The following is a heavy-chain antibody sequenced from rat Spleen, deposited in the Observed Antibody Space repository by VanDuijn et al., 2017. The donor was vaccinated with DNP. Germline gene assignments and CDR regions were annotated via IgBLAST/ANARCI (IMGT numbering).Heavy chain of an antibody. CDR2: ISYSGST. J-gene: IGHJ2*01. Sequence: EVRFQESGPGLVKPSQSLSLTCSVTGFSITSNYRWNWIRKFPGNKMEWMGYISYSGSTGFNPSLKSRISITRDTSKNQFFLQLNSVTTEDTATYYCARLEFGGYTYYFDYWGQGVMVTVSS. CDR3: ARLEFGGYTYYFDY. D-gene: IGHD1-11*01. V-gene: IGHV3-1*01. CDR1: GFSITSNY.